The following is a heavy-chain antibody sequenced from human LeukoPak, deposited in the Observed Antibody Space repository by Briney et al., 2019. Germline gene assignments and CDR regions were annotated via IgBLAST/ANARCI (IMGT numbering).Heavy chain of an antibody. D-gene: IGHD3-22*01. CDR3: ARGFRITMIAAFDP. CDR1: GYTLTELS. J-gene: IGHJ5*02. V-gene: IGHV1-2*02. CDR2: INPNSGGT. Sequence: ASVKVSCKVSGYTLTELSMHWVRQAPGKGLEWMGWINPNSGGTNYAQKFQGRVAMTRDTSISTAYMELSRLRSDDTAVYYCARGFRITMIAAFDPWGQGTLVTVSS.